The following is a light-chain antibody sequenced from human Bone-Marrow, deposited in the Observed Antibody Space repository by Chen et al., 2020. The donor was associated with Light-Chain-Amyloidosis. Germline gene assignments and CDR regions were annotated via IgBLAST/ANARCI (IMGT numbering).Light chain of an antibody. CDR1: SGSIATNY. CDR2: EDD. V-gene: IGLV6-57*01. CDR3: QSYQGSSQGV. J-gene: IGLJ3*02. Sequence: NFMLTQHHSVSESPGKTVIISCTRSSGSIATNYVQWYQQRPGSSPTTVIYEDDKRPSGVPDRFSGSIDRSSNSASLTISGLKTEDEADYYCQSYQGSSQGVFGGGTMLTVL.